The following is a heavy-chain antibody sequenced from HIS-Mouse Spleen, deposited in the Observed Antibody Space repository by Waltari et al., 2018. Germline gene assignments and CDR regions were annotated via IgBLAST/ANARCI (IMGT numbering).Heavy chain of an antibody. CDR3: AREIPYSSSWYDWYFDL. J-gene: IGHJ2*01. V-gene: IGHV4-39*07. D-gene: IGHD6-13*01. CDR2: IYYSGST. CDR1: GGYSSSGSYY. Sequence: QLQLQESGPGLVKPSETLSLTGTGSGGYSSSGSYYWGWIREPPGKGLEWIGSIYYSGSTYYNPSLKSRVTISVDTSKNQFSLKLSSVTAADTAVYYCAREIPYSSSWYDWYFDLWGRGTLVTVSS.